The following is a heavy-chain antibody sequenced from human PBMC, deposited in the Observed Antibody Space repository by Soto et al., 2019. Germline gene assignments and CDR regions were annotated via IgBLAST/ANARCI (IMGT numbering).Heavy chain of an antibody. CDR1: GGTFSSYA. CDR2: VIPIFGTA. J-gene: IGHJ4*02. Sequence: QVQLVQSGAEVKKPGSSVKVSCKASGGTFSSYAISWVRQAPGQGLEWMGGVIPIFGTANYAQKFQDRVTSPADEDTSTDYMELRSLRSEDMAVYYCSRGVSRSYSLYHYWGQGTLVTVSS. D-gene: IGHD1-26*01. CDR3: SRGVSRSYSLYHY. V-gene: IGHV1-69*12.